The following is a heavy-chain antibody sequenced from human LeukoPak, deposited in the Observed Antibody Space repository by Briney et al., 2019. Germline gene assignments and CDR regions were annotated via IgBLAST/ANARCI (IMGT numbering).Heavy chain of an antibody. CDR1: GFTFSSYW. CDR2: IKQDGSEK. J-gene: IGHJ3*02. CDR3: AKLLMVYAIRPSSRNFDFDI. V-gene: IGHV3-7*01. Sequence: GGSLRLSCAASGFTFSSYWMSWVRQAPGKGLEWVANIKQDGSEKYYVDSVKGRFTISRDNAKNSLYLQMNSLRAEDTAVYYCAKLLMVYAIRPSSRNFDFDIWGQGTMVTVSS. D-gene: IGHD2-8*01.